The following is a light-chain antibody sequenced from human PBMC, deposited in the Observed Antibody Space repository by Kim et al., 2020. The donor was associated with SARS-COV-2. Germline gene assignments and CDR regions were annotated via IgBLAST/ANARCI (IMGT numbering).Light chain of an antibody. CDR3: QQYGSSPPYT. Sequence: SPGERATLSCRASQSVSSSYLAWYQQKPGQAPRLLIYGASSRATGIPDRFSGSGSGTDFTLTISRLEPEDFAVYYCQQYGSSPPYTFGQGTKLGI. CDR2: GAS. CDR1: QSVSSSY. J-gene: IGKJ2*01. V-gene: IGKV3-20*01.